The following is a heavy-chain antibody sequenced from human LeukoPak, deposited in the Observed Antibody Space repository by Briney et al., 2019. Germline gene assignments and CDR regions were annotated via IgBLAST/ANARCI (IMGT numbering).Heavy chain of an antibody. J-gene: IGHJ4*02. V-gene: IGHV3-23*01. CDR1: GFTFSTYA. D-gene: IGHD4/OR15-4a*01. CDR3: AKAGLVRGGALDS. Sequence: GGTLRLSCAASGFTFSTYAMTWVRQAPGKGLEWVSSITGSGDGTSAADSVSGRFSISRDNSKSTLYLQMNSLRVEDTAVYYCAKAGLVRGGALDSWGQGTLVTVSS. CDR2: ITGSGDGT.